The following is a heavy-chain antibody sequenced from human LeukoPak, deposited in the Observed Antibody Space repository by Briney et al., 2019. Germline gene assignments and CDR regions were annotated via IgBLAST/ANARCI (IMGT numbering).Heavy chain of an antibody. Sequence: ASVKVSCKASGYTFTGYYMHWVRQAPGQGLEWMGWINPNSGGTNYAQKLQGRVTMTTDTSTSTAYMELRSLRSDDTAVYYCARVNGITIFGVAELVDYWGQGTLVTVSS. CDR2: INPNSGGT. CDR3: ARVNGITIFGVAELVDY. V-gene: IGHV1-2*02. J-gene: IGHJ4*02. CDR1: GYTFTGYY. D-gene: IGHD3-3*01.